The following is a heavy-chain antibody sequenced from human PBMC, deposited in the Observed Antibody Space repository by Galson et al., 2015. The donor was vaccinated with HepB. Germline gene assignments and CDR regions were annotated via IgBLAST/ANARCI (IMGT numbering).Heavy chain of an antibody. CDR1: GYTFTSYG. Sequence: SVKVSCKAPGYTFTSYGISWVRQAPGQGLEWMGWISAYNGNTNYAQKLQGRVTMTTDTSTSTAYMELRSLRSDDTAVYYCARDMIGSGLSYYYYGMDVWGQGTTVTVSS. CDR3: ARDMIGSGLSYYYYGMDV. V-gene: IGHV1-18*01. CDR2: ISAYNGNT. J-gene: IGHJ6*02. D-gene: IGHD2-15*01.